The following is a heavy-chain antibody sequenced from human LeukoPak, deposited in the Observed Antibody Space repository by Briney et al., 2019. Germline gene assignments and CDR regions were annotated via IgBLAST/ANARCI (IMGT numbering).Heavy chain of an antibody. V-gene: IGHV3-30*03. J-gene: IGHJ4*02. Sequence: GGSLRLSCAASGFTFSNYGMHWARQAPGKGLEWVAVISYDGSNKYYADSVKGRFTISRDNSKNTLFLQMNSLRADDTAVYSCAGGSGSPLDYWGQGTLVTVSS. CDR2: ISYDGSNK. CDR3: AGGSGSPLDY. D-gene: IGHD3-10*01. CDR1: GFTFSNYG.